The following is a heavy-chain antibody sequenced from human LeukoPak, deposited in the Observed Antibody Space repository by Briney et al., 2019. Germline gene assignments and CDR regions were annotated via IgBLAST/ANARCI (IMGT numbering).Heavy chain of an antibody. D-gene: IGHD3-22*01. CDR3: VRGGYWTFDS. Sequence: SETLSLTCAVYGGSFRNYWWPWIRQPPGKGLEWIGEIHDSGRTNYNPSLKSRVTISVDTSKNQFSLKLSSVIAADTAVYFCVRGGYWTFDSWGQGILVTVSS. CDR2: IHDSGRT. J-gene: IGHJ5*01. CDR1: GGSFRNYW. V-gene: IGHV4-34*01.